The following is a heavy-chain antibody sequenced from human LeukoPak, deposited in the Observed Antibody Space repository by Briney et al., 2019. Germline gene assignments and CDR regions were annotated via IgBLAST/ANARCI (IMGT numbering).Heavy chain of an antibody. V-gene: IGHV4-39*01. J-gene: IGHJ4*02. CDR1: GGSISSSSYY. D-gene: IGHD2-8*01. CDR3: ARHLNGVRGDY. CDR2: IYYSGST. Sequence: SETLCLTCTVSGGSISSSSYYWGWIRQPPGKGLEWIGSIYYSGSTYYNPSLKSRVTISVDTSKNQFSLKLSSVTAADTAVYYCARHLNGVRGDYWGQGTLVTVSS.